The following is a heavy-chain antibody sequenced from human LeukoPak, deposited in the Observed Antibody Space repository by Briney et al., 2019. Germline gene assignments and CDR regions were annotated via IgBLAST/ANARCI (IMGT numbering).Heavy chain of an antibody. CDR3: ARWLRGIADEDGVDV. J-gene: IGHJ6*02. V-gene: IGHV3-23*01. D-gene: IGHD6-13*01. CDR1: GFTFSSYA. Sequence: TGGSLRLSCAASGFTFSSYAMSWVRQAPGKGLEWVSAISNSGGGTYYADSVKGRFTISRDNAKNSLYLQMNSLRAEDTAVYYCARWLRGIADEDGVDVWGQGTTVTVSS. CDR2: ISNSGGGT.